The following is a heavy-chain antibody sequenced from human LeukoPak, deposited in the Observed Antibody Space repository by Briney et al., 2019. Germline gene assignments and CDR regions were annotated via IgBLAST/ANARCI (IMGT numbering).Heavy chain of an antibody. CDR2: ISYDGSNK. J-gene: IGHJ6*02. Sequence: PGRSLRLSCAASGFTFSSYAMHWVRQAPGKGLEWVAVISYDGSNKYYADSVKGRFTISRDNSKNTLYLQMNSLRAEDTAVYYCARDDYDFWSGYYRPFYYYYAMDVWGQGTTVAVSS. CDR3: ARDDYDFWSGYYRPFYYYYAMDV. CDR1: GFTFSSYA. V-gene: IGHV3-30-3*01. D-gene: IGHD3-3*01.